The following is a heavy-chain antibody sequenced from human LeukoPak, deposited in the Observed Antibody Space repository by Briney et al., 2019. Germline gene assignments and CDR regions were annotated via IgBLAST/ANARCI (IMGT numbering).Heavy chain of an antibody. Sequence: SETLSLTRAVYGESLSGHYWSWIRQTPGKGLEWIGSVYYSGSTYYNPSLKSRVTISVDTSKNQFSLKLNSVTAADTALYYCARDGYGGIDYWGQGILVTVSS. V-gene: IGHV4-34*11. CDR2: VYYSGST. CDR1: GESLSGHY. J-gene: IGHJ4*02. CDR3: ARDGYGGIDY. D-gene: IGHD4-23*01.